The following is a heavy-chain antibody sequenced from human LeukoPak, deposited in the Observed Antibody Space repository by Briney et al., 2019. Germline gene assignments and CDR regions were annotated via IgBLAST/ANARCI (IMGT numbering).Heavy chain of an antibody. J-gene: IGHJ5*02. CDR1: GYTFTDYF. CDR2: MNPNSGGT. Sequence: ASVKVSCRASGYTFTDYFIHWMRQAPGQGLEWMGWMNPNSGGTKYAEKFQGRVTMSRDTSISTAYMELSRLRSDDTAVYYCAKVGFNAWGQGTLVTVSS. V-gene: IGHV1-2*02. CDR3: AKVGFNA.